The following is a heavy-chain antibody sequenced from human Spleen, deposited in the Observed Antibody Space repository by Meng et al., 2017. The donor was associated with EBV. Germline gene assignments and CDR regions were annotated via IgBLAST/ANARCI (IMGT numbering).Heavy chain of an antibody. Sequence: HESASGLVNPSQPLSLPCSVPGGSISNGGYSGSWIRQPPGKALEWIGYIYHNGTAKYNPSLKSQVNMSADRSKNQFSLRLTSVTAADTAVFYCSRGGGWLPGPHFDYWGQGILVTVSS. D-gene: IGHD5-12*01. CDR3: SRGGGWLPGPHFDY. V-gene: IGHV4-30-2*01. CDR2: IYHNGTA. J-gene: IGHJ4*02. CDR1: GGSISNGGYS.